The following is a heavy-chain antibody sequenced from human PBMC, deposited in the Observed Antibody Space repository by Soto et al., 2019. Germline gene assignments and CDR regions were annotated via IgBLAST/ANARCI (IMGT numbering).Heavy chain of an antibody. Sequence: ASVKVSCKASGGTFSSYTISWVRQAPGQGLEWMGRIIPILGIANYAQKFQGRVTITADKSTSTAYMELSSLRSEDTAVYYCARREKDIVVVPAALVEYWGQGTQVTVSS. D-gene: IGHD2-2*01. J-gene: IGHJ4*02. CDR1: GGTFSSYT. CDR3: ARREKDIVVVPAALVEY. V-gene: IGHV1-69*02. CDR2: IIPILGIA.